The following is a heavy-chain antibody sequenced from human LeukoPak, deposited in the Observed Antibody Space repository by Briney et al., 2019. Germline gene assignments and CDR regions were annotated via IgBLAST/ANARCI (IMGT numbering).Heavy chain of an antibody. CDR2: ISGSGGST. J-gene: IGHJ4*02. CDR1: GFTFSSYA. D-gene: IGHD1-26*01. V-gene: IGHV3-23*01. Sequence: PGGSLRLSCAASGFTFSSYAMSWVRQAPWKGLEWVSAISGSGGSTYYADSVKGRFTISRDKSKNTLYLQMNSLRAEDTAVYYCAKHRWELTNIDYWGQGTLVTVSS. CDR3: AKHRWELTNIDY.